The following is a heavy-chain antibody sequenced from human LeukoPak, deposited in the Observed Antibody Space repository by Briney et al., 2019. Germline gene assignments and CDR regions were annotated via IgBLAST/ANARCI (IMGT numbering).Heavy chain of an antibody. Sequence: GGSLRLSCAASGLTFSSSAMSWVRQAPGKGLEWVSGVSGSGGNTYYAGSVKGRFTISRDNSKNTLYLQMNSLRAEDTAVYYCAKAGSIRFDYWGQGTLVTVSS. CDR2: VSGSGGNT. V-gene: IGHV3-23*01. CDR1: GLTFSSSA. CDR3: AKAGSIRFDY. D-gene: IGHD1-26*01. J-gene: IGHJ4*02.